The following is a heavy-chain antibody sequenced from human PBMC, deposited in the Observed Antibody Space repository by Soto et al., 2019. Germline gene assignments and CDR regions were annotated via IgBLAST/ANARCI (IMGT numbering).Heavy chain of an antibody. CDR3: ARDDTYYDFWSGNYYYYGMDV. V-gene: IGHV1-18*04. CDR2: ISAYNGNT. Sequence: ASVKVSCKASGYTFTSYGISWVRQAPGQGLEWMGWISAYNGNTNYAQKLQGRVTMTTDTSTSTAYMELRSLRSDDTAVYYCARDDTYYDFWSGNYYYYGMDVWGQGTTVTVSS. D-gene: IGHD3-3*01. J-gene: IGHJ6*02. CDR1: GYTFTSYG.